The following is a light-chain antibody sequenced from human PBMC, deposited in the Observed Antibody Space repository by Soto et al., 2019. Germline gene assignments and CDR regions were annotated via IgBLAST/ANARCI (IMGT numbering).Light chain of an antibody. Sequence: ETVLTQSPATLSLSPGERATLSCRASQSVSSYLAWYQQKPGQAPRLLISDASNRATGIPARFSGSGSGTDFPLTISSLAPEDFAVYYCQQRSYWPLTFGGGTKVDIK. J-gene: IGKJ4*01. CDR1: QSVSSY. V-gene: IGKV3-11*01. CDR2: DAS. CDR3: QQRSYWPLT.